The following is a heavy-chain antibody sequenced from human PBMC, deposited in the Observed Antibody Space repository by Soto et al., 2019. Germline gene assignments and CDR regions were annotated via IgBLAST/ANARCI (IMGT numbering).Heavy chain of an antibody. J-gene: IGHJ4*02. D-gene: IGHD3-22*01. Sequence: GGSLRLSCATSGFTFSSYAMSWVRQAPGKGLEWVSAISGSGGSTYYADSVKGRFTISRDNSKNTLYLQMNSLRAEDTAVYCCAKDGGITMIVVVTHFDYWGQGTLVTVS. CDR2: ISGSGGST. V-gene: IGHV3-23*01. CDR3: AKDGGITMIVVVTHFDY. CDR1: GFTFSSYA.